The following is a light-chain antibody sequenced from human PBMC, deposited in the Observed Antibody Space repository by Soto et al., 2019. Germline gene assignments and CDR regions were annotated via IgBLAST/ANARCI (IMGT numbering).Light chain of an antibody. CDR2: DAS. CDR3: QQRGNRPRT. Sequence: EIVLTQSPATLSLSPGERATLSCRASQSLTTYLAWYQQKPGQAPRLLIYDASHRATGIPARFSGSGSGTDFTLTIRRRGPQDFAGYYCQQRGNRPRTFAPGTKVDIK. CDR1: QSLTTY. V-gene: IGKV3-11*01. J-gene: IGKJ3*01.